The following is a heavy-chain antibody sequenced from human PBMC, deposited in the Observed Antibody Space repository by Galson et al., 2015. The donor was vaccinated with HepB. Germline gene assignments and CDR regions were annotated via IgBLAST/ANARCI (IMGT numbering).Heavy chain of an antibody. Sequence: SLRLSCAASGFTFSSYAMHWVRQAPGKGLEWVAVISYDGSNKYYADSVKGRFTISRDNSKNTLYLQMNSLRGEDTALYYCAKDIDEGWLLPFDFWGQGTLVTVSS. D-gene: IGHD2-15*01. CDR2: ISYDGSNK. J-gene: IGHJ4*02. V-gene: IGHV3-30*04. CDR1: GFTFSSYA. CDR3: AKDIDEGWLLPFDF.